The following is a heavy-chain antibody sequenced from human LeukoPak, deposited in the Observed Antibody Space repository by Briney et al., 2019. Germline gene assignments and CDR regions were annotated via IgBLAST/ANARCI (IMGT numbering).Heavy chain of an antibody. CDR3: ARVFSWGYFDY. CDR1: GFTFSSYW. Sequence: GGSLRLSCEASGFTFSSYWMTWVRQAPGKGLEWVASLKQDGSANYYVDSVKGRFTISRDNAKNSLYLHMNSLRAEDTAVYFCARVFSWGYFDYWGQGTLVTVSS. J-gene: IGHJ4*02. D-gene: IGHD6-13*01. V-gene: IGHV3-7*05. CDR2: LKQDGSAN.